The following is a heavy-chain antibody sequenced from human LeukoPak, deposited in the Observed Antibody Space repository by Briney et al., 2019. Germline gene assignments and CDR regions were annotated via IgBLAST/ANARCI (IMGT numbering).Heavy chain of an antibody. D-gene: IGHD6-19*01. CDR1: GGSFSGYY. J-gene: IGHJ4*02. Sequence: SETLSLTCAVYGGSFSGYYWSWIRQPPGKGLEWIGEINHSGCTNYNPSLKGRVTISVDTSKNQFSLKLSSVTAADTAVYYCARGDNSGWFDYWGQGTLVTVSS. CDR3: ARGDNSGWFDY. CDR2: INHSGCT. V-gene: IGHV4-34*01.